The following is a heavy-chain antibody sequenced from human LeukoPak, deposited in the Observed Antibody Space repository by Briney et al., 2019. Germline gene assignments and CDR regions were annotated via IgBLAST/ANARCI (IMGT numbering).Heavy chain of an antibody. CDR2: ISSSTSYI. V-gene: IGHV3-21*01. J-gene: IGHJ3*02. CDR3: ARGRTSGWYAQDAFDI. CDR1: GFTFNSYW. D-gene: IGHD6-19*01. Sequence: GGSLRLSCAASGFTFNSYWMNWVRQAPGKGLEWVSSISSSTSYISYADSVKGRFTISRDDAKNSLYLQMNSLRAEDTAVYYCARGRTSGWYAQDAFDIWGQGTMVTVSS.